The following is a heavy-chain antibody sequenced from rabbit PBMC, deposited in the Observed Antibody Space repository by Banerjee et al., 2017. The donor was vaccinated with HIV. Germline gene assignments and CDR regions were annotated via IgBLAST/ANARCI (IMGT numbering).Heavy chain of an antibody. J-gene: IGHJ6*01. Sequence: QSVEESGGRLVTPGTPLTLTCTASGFDISSYYMQWVRQAPGKGLEYIGFINPGGAPYYASWAKGRFTISRTSTTVTLQMTSLTAADTATYFCARDTGSSFSSYGMDLWGQGTLVTVS. CDR1: GFDISSYY. V-gene: IGHV1S69*01. CDR2: INPGGAP. CDR3: ARDTGSSFSSYGMDL. D-gene: IGHD8-1*01.